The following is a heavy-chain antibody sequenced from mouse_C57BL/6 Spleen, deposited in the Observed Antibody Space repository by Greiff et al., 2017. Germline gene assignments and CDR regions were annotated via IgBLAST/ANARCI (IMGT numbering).Heavy chain of an antibody. Sequence: QVQLKQPGAELVKPGASVKVSCKASGYTFTSYWMHWVKQRPGQGLEWIGRIHPSDSDTNYNQKFKGKATLTVDKSSSTAYMQLSSLTSEDSAVYYCAPAIYYDDYAMDYWGQGTSVTVSS. J-gene: IGHJ4*01. CDR3: APAIYYDDYAMDY. CDR1: GYTFTSYW. D-gene: IGHD2-4*01. V-gene: IGHV1-74*01. CDR2: IHPSDSDT.